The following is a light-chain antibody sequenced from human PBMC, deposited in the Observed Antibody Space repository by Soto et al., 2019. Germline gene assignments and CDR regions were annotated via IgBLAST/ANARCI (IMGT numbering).Light chain of an antibody. CDR3: SSYTTSSTPV. V-gene: IGLV2-14*02. J-gene: IGLJ2*01. CDR2: EVI. CDR1: SSDVGSYNL. Sequence: QSALTQPASVSGSPGQSITISCTGTSSDVGSYNLVSWYQQHPGKAPKLMIFEVINRPSGVSDRFSGSKSGNTASLIISGLQAEDEADYYCSSYTTSSTPVFGGGTQLTVL.